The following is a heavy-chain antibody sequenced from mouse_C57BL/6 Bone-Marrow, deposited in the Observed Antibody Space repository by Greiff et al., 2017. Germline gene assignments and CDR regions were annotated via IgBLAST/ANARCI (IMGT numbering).Heavy chain of an antibody. J-gene: IGHJ4*01. V-gene: IGHV2-9-2*01. CDR3: VRDYGYDDAMDY. Sequence: VQGVESGPGLVAPSQSLSITCTVSGFSLTSYDISWIRQPPGKGLEWLGVIWTGGGTNYNSAFMSRLSISKDNSKSQVFLKMNSLQTDDTAIYYCVRDYGYDDAMDYWGQGTSVTVSS. CDR1: GFSLTSYD. CDR2: IWTGGGT. D-gene: IGHD2-2*01.